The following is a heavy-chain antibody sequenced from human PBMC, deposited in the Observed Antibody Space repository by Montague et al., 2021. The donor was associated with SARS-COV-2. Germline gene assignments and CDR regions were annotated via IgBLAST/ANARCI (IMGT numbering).Heavy chain of an antibody. CDR2: TYYMSEWYN. CDR1: GDSVCSNSAT. V-gene: IGHV6-1*01. D-gene: IGHD1-1*01. CDR3: TSGREGNYNVMDV. Sequence: CAISGDSVCSNSATWNWDRQSPSRGLEWLVGTYYMSEWYNDYAVSVRGRVTINPDTSKNQFSLQLNSVTPEDTAIYYCTSGREGNYNVMDVWGQGTTVTVSS. J-gene: IGHJ6*02.